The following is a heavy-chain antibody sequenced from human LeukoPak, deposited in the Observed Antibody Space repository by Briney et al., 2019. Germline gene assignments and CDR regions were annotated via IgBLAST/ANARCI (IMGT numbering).Heavy chain of an antibody. CDR3: TTGGRAELRAFDI. CDR2: IKSKTDGGTT. V-gene: IGHV3-15*01. D-gene: IGHD1-26*01. J-gene: IGHJ3*02. Sequence: GGSLRLSCAASGFTFSSYWMSWVRQAPGKGLEWVGRIKSKTDGGTTDYAAPVKGRFTISRDDSKNTRYLQMNSLKTEDTAVXXXTTGGRAELRAFDIWGQGTMVTVSS. CDR1: GFTFSSYW.